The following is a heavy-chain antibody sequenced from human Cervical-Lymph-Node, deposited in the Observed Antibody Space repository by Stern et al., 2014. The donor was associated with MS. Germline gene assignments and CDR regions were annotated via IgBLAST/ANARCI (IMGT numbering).Heavy chain of an antibody. CDR1: GYTFTSYG. J-gene: IGHJ4*02. V-gene: IGHV1-18*01. CDR2: ISAYNGNS. D-gene: IGHD3-22*01. CDR3: ARERRAYYYDSSGYPCFDY. Sequence: QGQLVQSGAEVKKPGASVKVSCKAAGYTFTSYGISWERQATGQGLEWMGWISAYNGNSTYAQKLHGRVTMTTDTSTSTAYMELRSLRSDDTAVYYCARERRAYYYDSSGYPCFDYWGQGTLVTVSS.